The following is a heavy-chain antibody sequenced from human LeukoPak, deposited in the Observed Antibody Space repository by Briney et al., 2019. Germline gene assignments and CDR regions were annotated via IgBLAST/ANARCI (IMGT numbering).Heavy chain of an antibody. CDR1: GGSISSNNW. CDR3: ARTDTSGCHDY. CDR2: IYHYGTT. V-gene: IGHV4-4*02. D-gene: IGHD3-22*01. Sequence: SGTLSLTCAVSGGSISSNNWWTWVRQAPGKGLEWIGEIYHYGTTNYNPSLKGRVTISVDKSKNQFSLKVTSVTAADTAVYYCARTDTSGCHDYWGQGTLVTVSS. J-gene: IGHJ4*02.